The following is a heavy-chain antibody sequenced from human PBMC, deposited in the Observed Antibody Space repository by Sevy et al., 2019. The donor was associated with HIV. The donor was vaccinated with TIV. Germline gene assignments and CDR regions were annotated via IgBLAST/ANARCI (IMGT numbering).Heavy chain of an antibody. CDR3: ARGEGATTFYAFDI. Sequence: GGSLRLSCAASGFTFSSYEMNWVRQAPGKGLEWVSYISSSGSTIYYADSVKGRFTISRDNAKNSLYLQMNSLRAEDTAVYYCARGEGATTFYAFDIWGQWTMVTVSS. D-gene: IGHD1-26*01. V-gene: IGHV3-48*03. CDR1: GFTFSSYE. J-gene: IGHJ3*02. CDR2: ISSSGSTI.